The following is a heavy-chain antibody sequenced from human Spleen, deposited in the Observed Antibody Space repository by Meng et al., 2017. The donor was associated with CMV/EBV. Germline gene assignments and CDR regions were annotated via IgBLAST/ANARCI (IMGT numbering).Heavy chain of an antibody. Sequence: SETLSLTCAVYGASFSGYYWTWIRQPPGKGLEWIGEINDSGSTNYNPSLTSRVTISVDTSKNQFSLRLSSVTAADRAVYYCARVIGSPSGWYVGFDSWGHGALVTVSS. D-gene: IGHD6-19*01. J-gene: IGHJ4*01. CDR2: INDSGST. CDR1: GASFSGYY. V-gene: IGHV4-34*01. CDR3: ARVIGSPSGWYVGFDS.